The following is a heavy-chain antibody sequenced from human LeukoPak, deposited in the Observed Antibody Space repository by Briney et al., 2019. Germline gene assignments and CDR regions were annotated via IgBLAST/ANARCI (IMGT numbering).Heavy chain of an antibody. V-gene: IGHV4-59*01. Sequence: NPSGTLSLTCAVSGGSISSYYWSWIRQPPGKGLEWIGYIYYSGSTNYNPSLKSRVTISVDTSKNQFSLKLSSVTAADTAVYYCARDLGGSYGDYPWFDPWGQGTLATVSS. D-gene: IGHD4-17*01. CDR1: GGSISSYY. J-gene: IGHJ5*02. CDR2: IYYSGST. CDR3: ARDLGGSYGDYPWFDP.